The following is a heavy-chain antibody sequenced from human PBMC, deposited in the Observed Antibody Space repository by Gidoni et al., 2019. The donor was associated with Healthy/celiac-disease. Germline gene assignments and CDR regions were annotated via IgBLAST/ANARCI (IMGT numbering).Heavy chain of an antibody. Sequence: EVQLVESGGGLLQPGRSLRLSCAAAGFPFDDYAMHWVRQAPGKGLEWVSGISWNSGSIGYADSVKGRFTISRDNAKNSLYLQMNSLRAEDTALYYCAKDLGSGYPIRSIDVWGQGTTVTVSS. CDR3: AKDLGSGYPIRSIDV. V-gene: IGHV3-9*01. D-gene: IGHD3-22*01. CDR2: ISWNSGSI. CDR1: GFPFDDYA. J-gene: IGHJ6*02.